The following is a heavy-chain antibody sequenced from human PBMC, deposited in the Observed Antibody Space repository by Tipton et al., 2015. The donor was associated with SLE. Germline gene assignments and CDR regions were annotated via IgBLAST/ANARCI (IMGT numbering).Heavy chain of an antibody. J-gene: IGHJ4*02. D-gene: IGHD1-26*01. CDR2: IYYNGSA. CDR3: AGENSGNFLPPNYFDY. Sequence: TLSLTCTVSGASISSSYWSWIRQPPGKGLEWIGDIYYNGSANYNPSLKSRVTISIDTSKNQFSLKVNSVTAADTAVYYCAGENSGNFLPPNYFDYWGQGARVTVSS. V-gene: IGHV4-59*01. CDR1: GASISSSY.